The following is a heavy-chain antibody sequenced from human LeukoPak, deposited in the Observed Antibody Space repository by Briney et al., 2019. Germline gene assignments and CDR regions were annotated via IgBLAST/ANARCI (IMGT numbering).Heavy chain of an antibody. D-gene: IGHD2-2*01. CDR3: ARGSSTSCYTFDY. V-gene: IGHV4-34*01. CDR2: INHSGST. Sequence: SETLSLTCAVYGGSFSGYYWSWIRQPPGKGLEWIGEINHSGSTNYNPSLKSRVTISVDTSKNQFSLKLSSVTAADTAVYYCARGSSTSCYTFDYWGRGTLVTVSS. J-gene: IGHJ4*02. CDR1: GGSFSGYY.